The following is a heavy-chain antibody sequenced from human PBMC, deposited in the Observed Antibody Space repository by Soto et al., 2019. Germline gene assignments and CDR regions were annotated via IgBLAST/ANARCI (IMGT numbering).Heavy chain of an antibody. D-gene: IGHD4-17*01. CDR3: AKGQITVTKYYLDY. CDR1: RFSVISSA. V-gene: IGHV3-23*01. CDR2: ISGSGGST. Sequence: CVSLRLVRSSSRFSVISSAITWVRPTQGKGLEWVSAISGSGGSTYYADSVKGRFTISRDNSKNTLYLQMNSLRAEDTAVYYCAKGQITVTKYYLDYWGKGTLVTGSS. J-gene: IGHJ4*02.